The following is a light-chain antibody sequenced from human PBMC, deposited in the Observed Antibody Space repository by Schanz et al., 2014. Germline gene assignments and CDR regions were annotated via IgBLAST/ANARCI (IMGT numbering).Light chain of an antibody. CDR3: QSYDSSLSGLAWV. V-gene: IGLV2-14*02. CDR1: SSDVGSYNL. Sequence: QSALTQPASVSGSPGQSITISCTGTSSDVGSYNLVSWYQQHPGKAPKLMIYDVSQRPSGVPDRFSGSKSGNTASLTISGLQAEDEADYYCQSYDSSLSGLAWVFGGGTKLTVL. CDR2: DVS. J-gene: IGLJ3*02.